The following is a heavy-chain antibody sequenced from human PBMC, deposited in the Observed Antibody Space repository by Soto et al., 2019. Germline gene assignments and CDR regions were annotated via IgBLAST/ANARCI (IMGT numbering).Heavy chain of an antibody. J-gene: IGHJ4*02. Sequence: LRLSCAASGFTFSDYYMTWIRQAPGSGLEWVSYISSSSGTISYANSVKGRFTISRDNAQNSLYLQMTSLRAEDTAVYYCARGTYRSKTDFDYWGQGTLVTVSS. CDR1: GFTFSDYY. CDR3: ARGTYRSKTDFDY. CDR2: ISSSSGTI. D-gene: IGHD6-13*01. V-gene: IGHV3-11*01.